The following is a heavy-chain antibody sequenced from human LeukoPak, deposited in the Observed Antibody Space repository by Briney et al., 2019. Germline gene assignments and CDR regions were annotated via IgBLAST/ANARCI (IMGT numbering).Heavy chain of an antibody. Sequence: GASVKVSCKATGYIFSNYGISWVRQAPGHGLEWMGWISSGGNTNYAPKFQDRATMTTDTSTDTAYMELSSLRSEDTAVYYCATAPGYSYGGDYWGQGTLVTVSS. CDR1: GYIFSNYG. CDR3: ATAPGYSYGGDY. V-gene: IGHV1-18*01. J-gene: IGHJ4*02. CDR2: ISSGGNT. D-gene: IGHD5-18*01.